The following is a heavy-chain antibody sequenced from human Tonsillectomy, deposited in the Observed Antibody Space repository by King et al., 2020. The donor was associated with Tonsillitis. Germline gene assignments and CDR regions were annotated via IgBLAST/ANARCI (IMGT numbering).Heavy chain of an antibody. CDR2: IKQDGSEK. J-gene: IGHJ5*02. CDR1: GFTFSSYW. Sequence: QLVQSGGGLVQPGGSLRLSCAASGFTFSSYWMSWVRQAPGKGLEWVANIKQDGSEKYYVDSVKGRFTISRDNAKNSLYLQMNSLRAEDTAVYYCARDPDYCGSGTRTESNWFDPWGQGTLVTVSS. D-gene: IGHD3-10*01. V-gene: IGHV3-7*01. CDR3: ARDPDYCGSGTRTESNWFDP.